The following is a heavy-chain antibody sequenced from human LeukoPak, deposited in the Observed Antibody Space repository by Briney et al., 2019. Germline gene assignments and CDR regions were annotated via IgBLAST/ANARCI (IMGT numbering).Heavy chain of an antibody. D-gene: IGHD2-2*01. J-gene: IGHJ4*02. Sequence: PGGSLRLSCAASGFTFSSYGMHWVRQAPGKGLEWVAVISYDGSNKYYADSVKGRFTISRDNSKNTLYLQMNSLRAEDTAVYYCASSEGPAAPLDYWGQGTLVTVSS. CDR2: ISYDGSNK. CDR1: GFTFSSYG. V-gene: IGHV3-30*03. CDR3: ASSEGPAAPLDY.